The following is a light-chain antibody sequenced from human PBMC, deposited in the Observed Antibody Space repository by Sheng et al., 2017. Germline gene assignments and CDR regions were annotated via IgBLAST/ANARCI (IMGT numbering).Light chain of an antibody. V-gene: IGKV1-12*01. Sequence: DIQMTQSPSSVAASVGDRVTITCRASQGISRWVAWYQQKQGKAPKLLVYVASSLQSGVPSGFSGSGSGTDFTLTINSLQPEDFATYYCQQTNSFPRTFGQGTKVEIK. J-gene: IGKJ1*01. CDR3: QQTNSFPRT. CDR1: QGISRW. CDR2: VAS.